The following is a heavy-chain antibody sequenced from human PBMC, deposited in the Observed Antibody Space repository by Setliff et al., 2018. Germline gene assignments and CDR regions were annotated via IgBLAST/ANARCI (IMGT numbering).Heavy chain of an antibody. J-gene: IGHJ4*02. Sequence: SETLSLTCTVSGDSISSSNSFWGWIRQPPGKGLEWIGSIYYSGGTYYNPSLKSQVALSVDTSKNQFSLRLSSLTAADTAVYYCARRYSTAWFFDYWGQGTLGTVS. CDR1: GDSISSSNSF. V-gene: IGHV4-39*01. CDR2: IYYSGGT. D-gene: IGHD6-19*01. CDR3: ARRYSTAWFFDY.